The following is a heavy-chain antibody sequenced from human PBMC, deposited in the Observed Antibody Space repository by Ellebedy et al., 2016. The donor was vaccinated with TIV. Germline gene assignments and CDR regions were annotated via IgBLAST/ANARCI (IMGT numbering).Heavy chain of an antibody. Sequence: AASVKVSCKASGYTFTSYGISWVRQAPGQGLEWMGWISAYNGNTNYAQKLQGRVTMTTDTSTSTAYMELRSLRSDDTAVYYCARGGIVVVPAAMVGDNTRYYYGMDVWGQGTTVTVSS. CDR1: GYTFTSYG. V-gene: IGHV1-18*01. D-gene: IGHD2-2*01. CDR2: ISAYNGNT. J-gene: IGHJ6*02. CDR3: ARGGIVVVPAAMVGDNTRYYYGMDV.